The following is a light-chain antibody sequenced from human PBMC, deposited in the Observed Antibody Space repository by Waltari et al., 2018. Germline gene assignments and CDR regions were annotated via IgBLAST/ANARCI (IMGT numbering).Light chain of an antibody. CDR1: ALPKQY. CDR2: QGS. CDR3: QSADSSGTYRGV. V-gene: IGLV3-25*03. J-gene: IGLJ3*02. Sequence: SYELTQPPSVSVSPGQTARITCSGDALPKQYAYWYQQKPGQAPVLVIYQGSERPSGIPERFSGSSSGTTVTLTISGVQAEDEADYYCQSADSSGTYRGVFGGGTKLTVL.